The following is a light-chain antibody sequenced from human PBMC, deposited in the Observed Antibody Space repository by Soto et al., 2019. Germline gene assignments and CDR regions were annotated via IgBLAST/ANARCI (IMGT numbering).Light chain of an antibody. V-gene: IGLV2-14*03. CDR2: DVS. J-gene: IGLJ2*01. CDR1: SSDVGDYNY. Sequence: QSALTQPASVSGSPGQSITISCTEASSDVGDYNYVSWYQQHPGKAPKLMIYDVSYRPSGVSIRFSGSKSGSMASLTISGLQAEDEADYYCSSYTTTNAVLFGGGTKLTVL. CDR3: SSYTTTNAVL.